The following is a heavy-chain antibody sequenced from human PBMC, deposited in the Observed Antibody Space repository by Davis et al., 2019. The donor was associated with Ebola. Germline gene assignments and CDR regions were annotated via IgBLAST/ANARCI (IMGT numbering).Heavy chain of an antibody. D-gene: IGHD2-8*01. Sequence: GESLKISCAASEFTFSSYEMNWVRQAPGKGLEWVSYISSSGSPIFYADSVKGRFTISRDNAKNSLYLQMNSLRAEDTAVYYCARGGLYGVYWGQGTLVTVSS. CDR2: ISSSGSPI. J-gene: IGHJ4*02. V-gene: IGHV3-48*03. CDR3: ARGGLYGVY. CDR1: EFTFSSYE.